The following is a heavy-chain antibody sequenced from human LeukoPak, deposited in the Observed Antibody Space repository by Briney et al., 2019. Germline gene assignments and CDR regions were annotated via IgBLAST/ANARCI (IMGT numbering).Heavy chain of an antibody. J-gene: IGHJ6*02. D-gene: IGHD3-9*01. CDR1: GFTFSDYY. Sequence: GSLRLSCAASGFTFSDYYMNWVPQAPGKGLEWVSTIDKSDDLHYADSVKGRFTISRDNSKNSLYLQMNSLRTEDTALYYCAKDRIGLRYFDWSLNGGMDVWGQGTTVTVSS. CDR2: IDKSDDL. V-gene: IGHV3-69-1*01. CDR3: AKDRIGLRYFDWSLNGGMDV.